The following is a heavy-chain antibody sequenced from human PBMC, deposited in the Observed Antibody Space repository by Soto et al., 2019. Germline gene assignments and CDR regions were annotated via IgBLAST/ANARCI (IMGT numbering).Heavy chain of an antibody. Sequence: SETLSLTCTVSGGSISSGDYYWSWIRQPPGKGLEWIGYIYYSGTTYYNPSLKSRVTISVDTSKNQFSLKVSSVTAADTAVYYCARALIQPWPHYYYGMDVWGQGTTVTVSS. J-gene: IGHJ6*02. CDR2: IYYSGTT. D-gene: IGHD5-18*01. V-gene: IGHV4-30-4*01. CDR1: GGSISSGDYY. CDR3: ARALIQPWPHYYYGMDV.